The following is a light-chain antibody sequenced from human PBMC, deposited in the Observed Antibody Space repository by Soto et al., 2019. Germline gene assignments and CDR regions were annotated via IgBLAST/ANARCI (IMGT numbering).Light chain of an antibody. CDR2: GAF. Sequence: EIVLAQSPGTLSLSPGERATLSCRASQSVTSNFLAWYQQKPGQAPWLLIYGAFNRAGGVPDRFSGSGSGTDFTLTISRLEPEDFAVYYCQQYGSPPITFGQGTRLEI. J-gene: IGKJ5*01. CDR1: QSVTSNF. V-gene: IGKV3-20*01. CDR3: QQYGSPPIT.